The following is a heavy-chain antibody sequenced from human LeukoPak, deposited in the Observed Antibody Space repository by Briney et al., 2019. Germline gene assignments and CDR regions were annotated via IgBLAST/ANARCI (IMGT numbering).Heavy chain of an antibody. CDR3: ASDVGDCGGGSCCERNDHYAFDI. D-gene: IGHD2-15*01. CDR1: GFTFSSYS. V-gene: IGHV3-21*01. Sequence: GGSLRLSWAASGFTFSSYSMNWVRQAPGKGLEWVSSISSSSSYIYYADSVKGRFTISRDNAKNSLYLQMNSLRAEDTAVYYCASDVGDCGGGSCCERNDHYAFDIWGQGTMVTVPS. J-gene: IGHJ3*02. CDR2: ISSSSSYI.